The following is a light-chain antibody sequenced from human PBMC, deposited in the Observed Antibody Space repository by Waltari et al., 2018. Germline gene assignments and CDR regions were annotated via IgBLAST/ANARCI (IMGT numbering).Light chain of an antibody. Sequence: DIKMTQSPPTLSASVGDRVTIPRRASQSISSWLAWYQQKQGKAPKLLIYKASSLESGVPSRFSGSGSGTEFTLTISSLQPDDFATYYCQQYNSYSPRFTFGPGTKVDIK. CDR2: KAS. CDR3: QQYNSYSPRFT. J-gene: IGKJ3*01. CDR1: QSISSW. V-gene: IGKV1-5*03.